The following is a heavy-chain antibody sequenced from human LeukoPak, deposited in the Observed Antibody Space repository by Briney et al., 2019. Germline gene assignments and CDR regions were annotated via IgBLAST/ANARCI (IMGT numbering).Heavy chain of an antibody. V-gene: IGHV1-46*01. CDR3: ARTAARRFDY. Sequence: ASVKVSCKASGYTFPSYLMHWVRQAPGQGLEWMGIINPTGGSTTYAQKFQGRVTMTRDTSTSTVYMELSSLRSDDAAVYYCARTAARRFDYWGQGTLVTVSS. D-gene: IGHD6-6*01. CDR1: GYTFPSYL. J-gene: IGHJ4*02. CDR2: INPTGGST.